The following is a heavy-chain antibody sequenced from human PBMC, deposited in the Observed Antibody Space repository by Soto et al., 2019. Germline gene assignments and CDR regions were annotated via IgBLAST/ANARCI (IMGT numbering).Heavy chain of an antibody. CDR3: AGDKGVVSDY. J-gene: IGHJ4*02. CDR1: GFTFSSYS. V-gene: IGHV3-48*01. D-gene: IGHD3-3*01. Sequence: GGSLRLSCAASGFTFSSYSMNWVRQAPGKGLEWVSYISSSSSTIYYADSVKGRFTISRDNAKNSLYLQMNSLRAEDTAVYYCAGDKGVVSDYWGQGTLVTVSS. CDR2: ISSSSSTI.